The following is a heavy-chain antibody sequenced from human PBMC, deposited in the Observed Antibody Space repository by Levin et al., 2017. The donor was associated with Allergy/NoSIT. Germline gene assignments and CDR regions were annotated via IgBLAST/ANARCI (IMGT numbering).Heavy chain of an antibody. Sequence: RAGGSLRLSCAASGFTFSNAWMSWVRQAPGKGLEWVGRIKSKADGGTTDYAAPAKGRFTISRDDSKNTLFLQLSSLKTEDTAVYYCTTEVKWNYGAFENWGQGSLVTVSS. CDR3: TTEVKWNYGAFEN. D-gene: IGHD1-7*01. J-gene: IGHJ4*02. CDR2: IKSKADGGTT. CDR1: GFTFSNAW. V-gene: IGHV3-15*01.